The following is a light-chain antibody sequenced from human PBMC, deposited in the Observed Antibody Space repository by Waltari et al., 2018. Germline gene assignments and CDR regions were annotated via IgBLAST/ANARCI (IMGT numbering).Light chain of an antibody. CDR3: QQYQSYPIT. CDR1: QGANSY. V-gene: IGKV1-9*01. J-gene: IGKJ4*01. Sequence: DIQLTQSPSFLSASVGDRVTITCRASQGANSYLAWFQQKPGKAPKVLVFGASTLQSGVPSRVRGSVSGTEFILTISSLQPEDIATYYCQQYQSYPITFGGGTKVETK. CDR2: GAS.